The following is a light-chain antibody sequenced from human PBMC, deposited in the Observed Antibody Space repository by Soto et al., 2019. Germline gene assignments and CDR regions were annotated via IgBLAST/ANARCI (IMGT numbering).Light chain of an antibody. V-gene: IGKV3-20*01. CDR1: QSVGRNF. Sequence: EIVLTQSPGTLSLSPGERATLSCRASQSVGRNFLAWYQQKPGQAPRLLIHGASSRATGIPDRFSGSASGTDFTLTISRLEPEDFAVYYCQQYASSPLTFGGGTKVEIK. J-gene: IGKJ4*01. CDR2: GAS. CDR3: QQYASSPLT.